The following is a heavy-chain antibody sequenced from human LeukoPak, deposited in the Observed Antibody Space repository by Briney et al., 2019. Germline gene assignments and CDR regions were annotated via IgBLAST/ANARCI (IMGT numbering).Heavy chain of an antibody. CDR2: SGNKPNSYTT. CDR1: GFTFSDHY. J-gene: IGHJ3*02. D-gene: IGHD4-17*01. CDR3: ARDWRDNDYGDQGGAFDI. V-gene: IGHV3-72*01. Sequence: PGGSLRLSCATSGFTFSDHYMDWVRQAPGKGLEWVGRSGNKPNSYTTEYAASVRGRFTISRDESKNSLDLQMNSLKTEDTAVYYCARDWRDNDYGDQGGAFDIWGQGTMVTVSS.